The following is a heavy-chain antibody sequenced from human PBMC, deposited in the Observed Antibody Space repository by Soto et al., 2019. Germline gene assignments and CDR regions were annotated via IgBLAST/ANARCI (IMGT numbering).Heavy chain of an antibody. CDR3: ATRGYSHAYFDF. CDR2: IYPGDSDT. Sequence: PGESLKISCKGSGYTFTSYWIAWVRQMPGKGLEWMGLIYPGDSDTRYSPSFQGQVTISADKSMNTAYLQWSSLKASDTAIYYCATRGYSHAYFDFWGQGTVVTVSS. D-gene: IGHD5-18*01. J-gene: IGHJ4*02. CDR1: GYTFTSYW. V-gene: IGHV5-51*01.